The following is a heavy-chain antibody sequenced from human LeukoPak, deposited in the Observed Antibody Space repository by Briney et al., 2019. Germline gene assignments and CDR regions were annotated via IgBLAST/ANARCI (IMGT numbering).Heavy chain of an antibody. CDR3: ARQDSSSWWEIDY. J-gene: IGHJ4*02. CDR2: IYHSGST. D-gene: IGHD6-13*01. Sequence: SETLSLSCTVSGASIGSYYWSWIRQPPGKGLEWIGYIYHSGSTNYNPSLKSRVTISVDTSKNQFSLKLSSVIAADTAVYFCARQDSSSWWEIDYWGPGTLVTVSS. CDR1: GASIGSYY. V-gene: IGHV4-59*08.